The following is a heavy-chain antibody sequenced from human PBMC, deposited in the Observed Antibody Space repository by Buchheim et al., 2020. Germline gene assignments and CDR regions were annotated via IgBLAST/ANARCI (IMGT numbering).Heavy chain of an antibody. D-gene: IGHD1-26*01. CDR3: ATTDGEELQPGGA. J-gene: IGHJ5*02. V-gene: IGHV4-34*01. CDR2: INHSGST. Sequence: QVQLQQWGAGLLKPSETLSLTCAVYGGSFSGYYWSWIRQPPGKGLEWIGEINHSGSTNYNPSLKSRVTISVDTSKNTFSLKLSSVTAADTAVYYCATTDGEELQPGGAWGQGTL. CDR1: GGSFSGYY.